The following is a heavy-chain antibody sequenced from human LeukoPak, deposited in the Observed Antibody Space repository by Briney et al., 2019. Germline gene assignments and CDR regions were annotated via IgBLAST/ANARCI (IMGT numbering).Heavy chain of an antibody. CDR1: GGSINNYY. CDR2: IAYSGDT. J-gene: IGHJ3*02. CDR3: AREVQYQLHAFDI. V-gene: IGHV4-59*01. D-gene: IGHD2-2*01. Sequence: SETLSLTCTVSGGSINNYYWSWIRQPPGKGLEWIGYIAYSGDTNYNPSLKSRVTISLDTSKSQFSLNLNSMTAADTAVYYCAREVQYQLHAFDIWGQGTMVTVSS.